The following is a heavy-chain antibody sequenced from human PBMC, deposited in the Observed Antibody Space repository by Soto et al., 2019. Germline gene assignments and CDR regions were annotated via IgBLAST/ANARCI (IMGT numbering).Heavy chain of an antibody. CDR2: VFYDGRNK. CDR1: GFTFTNYG. Sequence: PGGSLRLSCAASGFTFTNYGMHWVRQAPGNGLEWVAVVFYDGRNKYYVDSVKGRFTISRDNSKNTLYLQMNSLRAEDTAVYYCARGVSDIFSLDYWGQGTLVTVSS. J-gene: IGHJ4*02. V-gene: IGHV3-33*01. CDR3: ARGVSDIFSLDY. D-gene: IGHD2-15*01.